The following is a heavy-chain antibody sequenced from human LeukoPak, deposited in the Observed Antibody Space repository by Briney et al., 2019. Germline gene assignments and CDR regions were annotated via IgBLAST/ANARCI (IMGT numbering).Heavy chain of an antibody. J-gene: IGHJ4*02. CDR3: ARVYCGGDCFALDY. CDR1: GFPFSSYG. V-gene: IGHV3-33*01. Sequence: GSLRLSCVASGFPFSSYGMHWVRQAPGKGLEWVAVIWYDGSNKYYADSVKGRFTISRDNSKNTLYLQMNSLRAEDTAVYYCARVYCGGDCFALDYWGQGTLVTVSS. CDR2: IWYDGSNK. D-gene: IGHD2-21*02.